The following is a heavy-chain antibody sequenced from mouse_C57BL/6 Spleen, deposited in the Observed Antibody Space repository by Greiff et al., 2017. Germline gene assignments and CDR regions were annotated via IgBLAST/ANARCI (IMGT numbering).Heavy chain of an antibody. CDR2: IDPSDSYT. CDR1: GYTFTSYW. V-gene: IGHV1-69*01. CDR3: ARSRYYGSSYY. Sequence: QVQLQQPGAELVMPGASVKLSCKASGYTFTSYWMHWVKQRPGQGLEWIGEIDPSDSYTNYNQKFQGKSTLTVDKSSSTAYMQRISLTSEDSAVYYCARSRYYGSSYYWGQGTTLTVSS. J-gene: IGHJ2*01. D-gene: IGHD1-1*01.